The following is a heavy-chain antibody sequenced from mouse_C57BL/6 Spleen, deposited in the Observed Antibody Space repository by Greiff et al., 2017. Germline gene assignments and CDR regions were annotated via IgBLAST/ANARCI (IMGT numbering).Heavy chain of an antibody. V-gene: IGHV1-85*01. CDR2: IYPRDGST. D-gene: IGHD2-5*01. Sequence: QVQLKESGPELVKPGASVKLSCKASGYTFTSYDINWVKQRPGQGLEWIGWIYPRDGSTKYNEKFKGKATLTVDTSSSTAYMELHSLTSEDSAVYFCARPYSNYVAWFAYWGQGTLVTVSA. CDR3: ARPYSNYVAWFAY. J-gene: IGHJ3*01. CDR1: GYTFTSYD.